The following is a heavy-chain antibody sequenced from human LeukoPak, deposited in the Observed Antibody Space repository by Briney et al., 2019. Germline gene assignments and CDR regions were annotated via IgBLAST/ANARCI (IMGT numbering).Heavy chain of an antibody. CDR2: IIPIFGTA. D-gene: IGHD2-21*02. CDR3: ARGLAYCGGDCYSGYFDY. J-gene: IGHJ4*02. V-gene: IGHV1-69*06. CDR1: GGTFSSYA. Sequence: GASVKVSCRASGGTFSSYAISWVRQAPGQGLEWMGGIIPIFGTANYAQKFQGRVTITADKSTSTAYMELSSLRSEDTAVYYCARGLAYCGGDCYSGYFDYWGQGTLVTVSS.